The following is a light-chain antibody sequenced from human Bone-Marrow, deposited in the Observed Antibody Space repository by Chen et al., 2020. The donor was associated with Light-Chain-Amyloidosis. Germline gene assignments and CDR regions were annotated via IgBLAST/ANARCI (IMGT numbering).Light chain of an antibody. CDR2: RDT. CDR3: QSADSSGTYGVI. J-gene: IGLJ2*01. Sequence: SYELTQPPSVSVSPGQTARITCSGDDLPTKYAYWYQQKPGQAPVLVIHRDTERPSGISERFSGSRSGTTDTLTISGVQAEDEAEYHCQSADSSGTYGVIFGGGTKLTVL. V-gene: IGLV3-25*03. CDR1: DLPTKY.